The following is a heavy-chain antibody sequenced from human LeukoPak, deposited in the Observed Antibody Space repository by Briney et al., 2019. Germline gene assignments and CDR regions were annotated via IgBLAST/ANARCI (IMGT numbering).Heavy chain of an antibody. V-gene: IGHV4-59*01. CDR3: ASGSVAAAPYFDY. Sequence: SETLSLTCTVSGGSISSYYWSWIRQPPGKGLEWIGYIYYSVSTNYNPSLKSRVTISVDTSKNQFSLKLSSVTAADTAVYYCASGSVAAAPYFDYWGQGTLVTVSS. J-gene: IGHJ4*02. D-gene: IGHD6-13*01. CDR2: IYYSVST. CDR1: GGSISSYY.